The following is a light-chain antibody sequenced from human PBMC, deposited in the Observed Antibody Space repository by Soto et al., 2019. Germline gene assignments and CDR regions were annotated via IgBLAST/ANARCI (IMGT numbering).Light chain of an antibody. CDR3: QQYNNWPPYT. CDR1: QSVSSN. Sequence: EIVMTQSTATLSVSPGERATLSCRASQSVSSNLAWYQQKPGQAPRLLIYGASTRATGVPARFSGSGSGTEFTLTIGSLQSEDFAVYSCQQYNNWPPYTFGQGPKLEIK. V-gene: IGKV3-15*01. J-gene: IGKJ2*01. CDR2: GAS.